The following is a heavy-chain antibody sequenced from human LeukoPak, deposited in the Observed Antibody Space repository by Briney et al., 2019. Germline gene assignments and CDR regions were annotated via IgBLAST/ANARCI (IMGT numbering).Heavy chain of an antibody. CDR1: EFTFSNDS. V-gene: IGHV3-21*01. J-gene: IGHJ4*02. Sequence: GGSLRLSCAASEFTFSNDSMNWVRQAPGKGLEWVSSISSSGNYIYYAQSVKGRFTISRDNAKNSLYLQMNSLRAEDTAVYYCARELGYDGDYYFDYWGQGTLVTVSS. CDR2: ISSSGNYI. CDR3: ARELGYDGDYYFDY. D-gene: IGHD1-7*01.